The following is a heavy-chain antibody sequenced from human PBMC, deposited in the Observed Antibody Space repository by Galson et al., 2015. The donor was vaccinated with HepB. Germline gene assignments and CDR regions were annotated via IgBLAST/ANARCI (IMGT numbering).Heavy chain of an antibody. D-gene: IGHD1-7*01. CDR3: AKLRDPLYSFDY. Sequence: QSGAEVKKPGESLKISYKGSGYSFTSYRIGWVRQMPGKGLEWMGIIYPGDSDTRYSPSFQGQVTISADRSISTAYLQWSSLKASDTAIYYCAKLRDPLYSFDYWGQGTLVTVSS. V-gene: IGHV5-51*03. CDR1: GYSFTSYR. CDR2: IYPGDSDT. J-gene: IGHJ4*02.